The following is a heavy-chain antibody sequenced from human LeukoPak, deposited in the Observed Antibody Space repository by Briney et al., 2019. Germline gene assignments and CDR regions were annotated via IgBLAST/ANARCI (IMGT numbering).Heavy chain of an antibody. CDR1: GFTFSHYG. Sequence: PGGSLRLSCAASGFTFSHYGIHWVRRAPGKGLEWVAFISYDGSKKYYGDSVKGRFTISRDNSKNTLHLQMNSLRAEDTAVFYCAKHKDDHGDYYYMDVWGKGTTVTVSS. V-gene: IGHV3-30*02. D-gene: IGHD4-17*01. J-gene: IGHJ6*03. CDR3: AKHKDDHGDYYYMDV. CDR2: ISYDGSKK.